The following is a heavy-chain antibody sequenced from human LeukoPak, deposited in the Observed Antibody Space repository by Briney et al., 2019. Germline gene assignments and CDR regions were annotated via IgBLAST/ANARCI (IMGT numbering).Heavy chain of an antibody. Sequence: SETLSLTCTVSGGSISSYYWTWIRQPAGKGLEWIGHIFTTGPGSYNPSLRSRVTISRDTSKNEFSLSLNSVTAADTAVYYCAGSWNAERSFDPWGQGTLVTVSS. CDR2: IFTTGPG. V-gene: IGHV4-4*07. J-gene: IGHJ5*02. CDR1: GGSISSYY. D-gene: IGHD1-1*01. CDR3: AGSWNAERSFDP.